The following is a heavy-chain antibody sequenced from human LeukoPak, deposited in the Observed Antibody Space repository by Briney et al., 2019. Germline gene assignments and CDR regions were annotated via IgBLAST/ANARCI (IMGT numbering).Heavy chain of an antibody. CDR3: TRGRDTTGYFVY. D-gene: IGHD3-22*01. Sequence: AASVKVSCKASGYTFTNYTINWVRLAPGQGLEWMGWIDTNTGNPTYARGFAGRFVLSLDTSDTTTYLQISSLKAEDTAVYFCTRGRDTTGYFVYWGQGTLVTVSS. CDR1: GYTFTNYT. J-gene: IGHJ4*02. V-gene: IGHV7-4-1*02. CDR2: IDTNTGNP.